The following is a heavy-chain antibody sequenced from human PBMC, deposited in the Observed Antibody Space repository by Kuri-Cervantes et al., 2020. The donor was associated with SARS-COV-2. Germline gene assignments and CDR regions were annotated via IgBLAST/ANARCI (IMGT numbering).Heavy chain of an antibody. Sequence: GSLRLSCAVYGGSFCDYYWSWVRQPPGKGLEWIGEINHSGSTNYNPSLKSRVTISVDTSKNQFSLKLSSVTAADTAVYYCARQDHENGYCSGGSCYSYYYGMDVWGQGTTVTVSS. CDR3: ARQDHENGYCSGGSCYSYYYGMDV. CDR1: GGSFCDYY. CDR2: INHSGST. V-gene: IGHV4-34*01. J-gene: IGHJ6*02. D-gene: IGHD2-15*01.